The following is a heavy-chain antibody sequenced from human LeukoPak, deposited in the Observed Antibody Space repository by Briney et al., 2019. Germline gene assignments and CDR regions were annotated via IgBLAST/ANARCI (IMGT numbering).Heavy chain of an antibody. CDR2: ISAYNGNT. Sequence: ASVKVSCKASGYTFTSYGISWVRQAPGQGLEWMGWISAYNGNTNYAQKLQGRVTMTTDTSTSTAYMELSSLRSEDTAVYYCARTPSGGSSSWYLGWFDPWGQGTLVTVSS. J-gene: IGHJ5*02. CDR3: ARTPSGGSSSWYLGWFDP. V-gene: IGHV1-18*01. CDR1: GYTFTSYG. D-gene: IGHD6-13*01.